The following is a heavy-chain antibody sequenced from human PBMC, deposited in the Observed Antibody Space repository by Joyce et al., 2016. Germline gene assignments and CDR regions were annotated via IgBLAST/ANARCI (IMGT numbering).Heavy chain of an antibody. CDR1: GFSLTTSGEA. Sequence: QITLNESGPTLVKPTQTLTLTCTFSGFSLTTSGEAVGWIRQPPGKALEWLAVIYWIGDKRYTPTLRNRLTITKDTSKIQVGHTLTSMDAMDTATYFGGNENREGDYEYWGLGTVVTVSS. D-gene: IGHD4-17*01. J-gene: IGHJ4*02. CDR3: GNENREGDYEY. V-gene: IGHV2-5*01. CDR2: IYWIGDK.